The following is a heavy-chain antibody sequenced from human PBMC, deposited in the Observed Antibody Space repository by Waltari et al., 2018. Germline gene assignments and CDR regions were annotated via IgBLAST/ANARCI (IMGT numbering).Heavy chain of an antibody. D-gene: IGHD2-2*01. J-gene: IGHJ4*02. CDR1: GFTFRRHI. CDR2: TSFDGRK. V-gene: IGHV3-30*01. CDR3: AREGGTSGYSGYFDD. Sequence: QLVESGGGVVQPGRSLRLSCAAPGFTFRRHIIHWGRQAPGKGRGGGAATSFDGRKYYADSVNGRFTIAGDNSQHTVSLQMDSLRPEDTAVYYCAREGGTSGYSGYFDDWGQGTLVTVSS.